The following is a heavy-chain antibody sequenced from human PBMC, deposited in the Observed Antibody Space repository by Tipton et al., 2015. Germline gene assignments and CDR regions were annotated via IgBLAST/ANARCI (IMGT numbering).Heavy chain of an antibody. J-gene: IGHJ5*02. D-gene: IGHD2-15*01. CDR2: IYYSGST. Sequence: TLSLTCTVSGGSISRYYWSWIRQPPGKGLEWIAYIYYSGSTNYNPSLKSRVTISVDTSKNQFSLKLTSVSVADTAIYYCARDIVPNWFDPWGQGILVTVSS. CDR3: ARDIVPNWFDP. V-gene: IGHV4-59*12. CDR1: GGSISRYY.